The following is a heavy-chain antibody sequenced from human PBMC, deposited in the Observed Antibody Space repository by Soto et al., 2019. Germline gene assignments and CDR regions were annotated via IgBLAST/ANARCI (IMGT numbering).Heavy chain of an antibody. CDR3: ARTYGRNFDY. CDR2: IYYSGST. V-gene: IGHV4-39*07. D-gene: IGHD3-10*01. J-gene: IGHJ4*02. Sequence: SETLSLTCTVSGGSISSSSFHWGWIRQPPGKGLEWIGSIYYSGSTYYSPSLKSRVTISVDTSKNQFSLKLSSVTAADTAVYYCARTYGRNFDYWGQGTLVTVSS. CDR1: GGSISSSSFH.